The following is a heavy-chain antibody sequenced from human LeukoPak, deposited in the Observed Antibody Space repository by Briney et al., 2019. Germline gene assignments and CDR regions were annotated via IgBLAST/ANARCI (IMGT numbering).Heavy chain of an antibody. CDR3: GRLSNGDVAFGV. Sequence: GESLKISCQASGYSFTNYWIGWVRQMPGKGLEWMGIIYPGDSDTRYSPSFQGQVTISADKSISTAYLHWSSLKASDTAMYYCGRLSNGDVAFGVWGQGTMVTVSS. J-gene: IGHJ3*01. V-gene: IGHV5-51*01. CDR2: IYPGDSDT. CDR1: GYSFTNYW. D-gene: IGHD7-27*01.